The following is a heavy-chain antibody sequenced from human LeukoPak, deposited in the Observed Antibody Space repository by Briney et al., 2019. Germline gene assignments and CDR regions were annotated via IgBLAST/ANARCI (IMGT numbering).Heavy chain of an antibody. V-gene: IGHV4-30-4*01. CDR1: GGSISSGDYY. J-gene: IGHJ4*02. CDR2: IYYSGST. CDR3: ASLRSRSSWTTFYFDY. D-gene: IGHD6-13*01. Sequence: SETLSLTCTVSGGSISSGDYYWSWIRQPPGKGLEWIGYIYYSGSTYYNPSLKSRVTISVDTSKNQFSLKLSSVTAADTAVYYCASLRSRSSWTTFYFDYWGQGTLVTVSS.